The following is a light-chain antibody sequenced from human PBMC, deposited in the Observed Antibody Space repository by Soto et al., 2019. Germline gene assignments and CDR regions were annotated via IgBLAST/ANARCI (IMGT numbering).Light chain of an antibody. V-gene: IGKV3-15*01. Sequence: EIVMTQSPATLSVSPGERATLSCRASQSVGNNLAWYQQKPGQAPRLLIHGASIRATGVPARFSASGSGTDFTLTISRLEPEDFAVYYCQQFSSYPLTFGGGTKVDI. CDR1: QSVGNN. CDR3: QQFSSYPLT. CDR2: GAS. J-gene: IGKJ4*01.